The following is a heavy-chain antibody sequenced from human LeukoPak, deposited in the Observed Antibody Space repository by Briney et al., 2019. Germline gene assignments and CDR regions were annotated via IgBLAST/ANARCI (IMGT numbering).Heavy chain of an antibody. CDR1: GCTFTSYG. CDR2: ISAYNGNT. CDR3: AREGRSSWYWEAYYYYMDV. V-gene: IGHV1-18*01. J-gene: IGHJ6*03. Sequence: ASVKVSCKASGCTFTSYGVSSVPQAPGHRLKWMGWISAYNGNTKYAQKLQGRVTMTTDTSTSTVYMELRSLKSEDTAVYYCAREGRSSWYWEAYYYYMDVWGKGTTVTVSS. D-gene: IGHD6-13*01.